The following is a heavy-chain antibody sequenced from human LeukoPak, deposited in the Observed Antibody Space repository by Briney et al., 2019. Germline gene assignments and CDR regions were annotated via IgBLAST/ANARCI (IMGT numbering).Heavy chain of an antibody. D-gene: IGHD5-12*01. CDR3: ARVGPGATIKPYYYYGMDV. Sequence: GTSLRLSCVASGFTFSTFGMHWVRQAPGQGLEWVAIIWHDGSNKYYADSVKGRFTISRDNSKNTLYLQINSLRAQDTALYYCARVGPGATIKPYYYYGMDVWGQGTTVTVSS. V-gene: IGHV3-33*01. CDR1: GFTFSTFG. J-gene: IGHJ6*02. CDR2: IWHDGSNK.